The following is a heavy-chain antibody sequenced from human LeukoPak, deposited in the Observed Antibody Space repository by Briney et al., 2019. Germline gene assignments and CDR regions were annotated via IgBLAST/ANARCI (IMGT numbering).Heavy chain of an antibody. CDR2: ISGNGGTT. V-gene: IGHV3-64*01. D-gene: IGHD5-24*01. CDR3: ARTRDGYNYYYFDY. CDR1: GFTFSSYA. Sequence: GGSLRLSCAASGFTFSSYAMHWVRQAPGKGLEYASAISGNGGTTYYANSVKGRFTISRDNSKNTLYLQMGSLRAEDTAVYYCARTRDGYNYYYFDYWGQGTLVTVSS. J-gene: IGHJ4*02.